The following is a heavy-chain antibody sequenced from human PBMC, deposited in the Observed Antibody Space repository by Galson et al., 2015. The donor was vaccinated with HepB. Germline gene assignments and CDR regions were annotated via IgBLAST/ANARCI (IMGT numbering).Heavy chain of an antibody. CDR1: GLTFSSYN. J-gene: IGHJ5*02. CDR2: ISYDGSNK. D-gene: IGHD2-2*01. CDR3: AGESLGYCSSTSCSNWFDP. V-gene: IGHV3-30-3*01. Sequence: SLRLSCAATGLTFSSYNMNWVRQAPGKGLAWVAVISYDGSNKYYADSVKGRFTISRDNSKNTLYLQMNSLRAEDTAVYYCAGESLGYCSSTSCSNWFDPWGQGTLVTVSS.